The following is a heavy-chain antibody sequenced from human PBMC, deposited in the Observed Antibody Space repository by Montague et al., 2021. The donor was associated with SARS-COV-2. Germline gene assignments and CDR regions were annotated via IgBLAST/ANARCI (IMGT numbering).Heavy chain of an antibody. V-gene: IGHV4-4*07. CDR3: ARREYSYGWGD. J-gene: IGHJ4*02. CDR1: GDSISRYY. D-gene: IGHD5-18*01. Sequence: SETLSLTCSVSGDSISRYYWSWIRQSDGKGLEWIGRIYTGGHVNYNPALQSRVSMSVDTSKSQVSLNVTSVTAADTALYYCARREYSYGWGDWGQGTLVTVSS. CDR2: IYTGGHV.